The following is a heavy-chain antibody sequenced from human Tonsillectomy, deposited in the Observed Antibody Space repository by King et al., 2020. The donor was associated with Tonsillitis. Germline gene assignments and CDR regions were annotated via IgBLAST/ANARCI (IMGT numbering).Heavy chain of an antibody. CDR3: ARDMWDLRMDV. J-gene: IGHJ6*03. CDR1: GDTFTSYG. Sequence: QLVQSGAEVKKPGASVKVSCKASGDTFTSYGISWVRQAPGQWLEWMGWISPYNGDTDYAQKFQGRVTMTTDTSTSTAYMELRSLRSDDTAVYYCARDMWDLRMDVWGKGTTVTVSS. CDR2: ISPYNGDT. V-gene: IGHV1-18*01. D-gene: IGHD1-26*01.